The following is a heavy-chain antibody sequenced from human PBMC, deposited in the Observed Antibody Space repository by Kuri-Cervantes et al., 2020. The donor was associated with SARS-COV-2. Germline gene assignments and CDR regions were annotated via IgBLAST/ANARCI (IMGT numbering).Heavy chain of an antibody. D-gene: IGHD2-2*02. CDR2: ISGSESYK. CDR1: GFTFRTYT. V-gene: IGHV3-21*01. J-gene: IGHJ5*02. CDR3: ARNGYCSSTSCYNDGGFDP. Sequence: GESLKISCVASGFTFRTYTMNWVRQAPGKALEWVSSISGSESYKYYADSMKGRFTISRDNAKNSLYLQINSLRGEDTAVYYCARNGYCSSTSCYNDGGFDPWGQGTLVTVSS.